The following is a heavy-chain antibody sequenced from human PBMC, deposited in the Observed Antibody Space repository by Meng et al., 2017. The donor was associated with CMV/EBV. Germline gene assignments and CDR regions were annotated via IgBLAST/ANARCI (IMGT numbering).Heavy chain of an antibody. CDR1: GFTFDDYA. V-gene: IGHV3-9*01. CDR2: ISWNSGSI. J-gene: IGHJ4*02. CDR3: ARDNDFDY. Sequence: SLKISCAASGFTFDDYAMHWVRQAPGKGLEWVSGISWNSGSIGYADSVKGRFTISRDNAKNSLYLQMNSLRAEDTAVYYCARDNDFDYWGQGTLVTVSS.